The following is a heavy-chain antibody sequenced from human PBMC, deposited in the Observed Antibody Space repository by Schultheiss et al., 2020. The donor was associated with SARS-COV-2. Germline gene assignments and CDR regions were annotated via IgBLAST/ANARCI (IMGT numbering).Heavy chain of an antibody. CDR2: ISSSSSYI. CDR1: GFTFSSYS. D-gene: IGHD2-8*01. CDR3: ARDAVLMVYAIHELDH. Sequence: GESLKISCAASGFTFSSYSMNWVRQAPGKGLEWVSSISSSSSYIYYADSVKGRFTISRDNAKNSLYLQMNSLRVDDTAVYYCARDAVLMVYAIHELDHWGQGTLVTVSS. V-gene: IGHV3-21*04. J-gene: IGHJ4*02.